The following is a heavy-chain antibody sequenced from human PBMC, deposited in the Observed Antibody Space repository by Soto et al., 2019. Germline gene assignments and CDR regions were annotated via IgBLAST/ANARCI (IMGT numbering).Heavy chain of an antibody. CDR3: ARRRITMIVVVFDAFDI. CDR2: IYHSGNT. CDR1: GGSISSSYW. J-gene: IGHJ3*02. Sequence: QVQLQESGPGLVKPSGTLSLTCAVSGGSISSSYWWSWVRQPPGKGLEWIGEIYHSGNTNYNPSLKGRATISVDKSKNQFSLKLSSVTAADTAVYYCARRRITMIVVVFDAFDIWGQGTMVTVSS. V-gene: IGHV4-4*02. D-gene: IGHD3-22*01.